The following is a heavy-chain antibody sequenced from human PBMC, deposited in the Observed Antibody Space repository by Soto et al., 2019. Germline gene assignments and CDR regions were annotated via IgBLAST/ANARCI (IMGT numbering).Heavy chain of an antibody. CDR2: ISGSGGST. Sequence: EVQLLESGGGLVQPGGSLRLSCAASGFTFSSYAMSWVRQAPGKGLEWISAISGSGGSTYYADSVKGRSTISRDNSKNTLYLQMSSLRGEDTAVYYCAKDGGRGYDAFDIWGQGTMVTVSS. J-gene: IGHJ3*02. CDR3: AKDGGRGYDAFDI. D-gene: IGHD3-16*01. CDR1: GFTFSSYA. V-gene: IGHV3-23*01.